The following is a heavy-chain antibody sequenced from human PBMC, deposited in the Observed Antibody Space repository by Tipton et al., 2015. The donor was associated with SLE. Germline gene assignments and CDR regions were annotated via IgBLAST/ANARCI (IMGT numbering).Heavy chain of an antibody. CDR1: GFNFGAYW. V-gene: IGHV3-74*01. CDR3: AREWLMDV. CDR2: TNQDGAIR. Sequence: SLRLSCVASGFNFGAYWMHWVRQAPGKGLVWISRTNQDGAIRSYADSVKGRFTISRDNAKNTVYLQMNSLRADDTAVYYCAREWLMDVWGQGTTVTVSS. J-gene: IGHJ6*02. D-gene: IGHD3-22*01.